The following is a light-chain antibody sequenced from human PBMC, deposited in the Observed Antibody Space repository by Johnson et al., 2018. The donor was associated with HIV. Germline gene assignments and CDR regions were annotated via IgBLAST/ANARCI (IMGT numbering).Light chain of an antibody. CDR2: ENN. J-gene: IGLJ1*01. Sequence: VLSQPPSVSAAPGQKVTISCSGSSSNIGNNYVSWYQQLPGTAPKLLIYENNKRPSGIPDRFSGSKSGTSATLGITGLQTGDEADYYCGTWDSSLSAGGVFGTGTKVTVL. CDR1: SSNIGNNY. CDR3: GTWDSSLSAGGV. V-gene: IGLV1-51*02.